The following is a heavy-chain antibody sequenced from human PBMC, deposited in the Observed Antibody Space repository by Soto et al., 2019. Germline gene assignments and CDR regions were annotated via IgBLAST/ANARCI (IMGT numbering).Heavy chain of an antibody. Sequence: GGSLRLSCAASGFTFSSYAMSWVRQAPGKGLEWGSAIGGSGGSTYYADSVKGRFTISRDNSKNTLYLQMNSLRAEDTAVYYFAKDDPYYYDSSALDYWGQGTLVTVSS. CDR1: GFTFSSYA. CDR2: IGGSGGST. V-gene: IGHV3-23*01. J-gene: IGHJ4*02. CDR3: AKDDPYYYDSSALDY. D-gene: IGHD3-22*01.